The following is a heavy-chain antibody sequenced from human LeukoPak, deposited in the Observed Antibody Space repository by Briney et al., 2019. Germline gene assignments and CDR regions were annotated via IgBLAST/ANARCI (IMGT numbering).Heavy chain of an antibody. V-gene: IGHV1-8*01. CDR2: MSPNSGDT. CDR1: GYSFTTHD. D-gene: IGHD3/OR15-3a*01. J-gene: IGHJ4*02. Sequence: ASVKVSCKASGYSFTTHDINWVRQATGQGLEWLGWMSPNSGDTGYAQKFQGRVTMTSDSSISTAYMELSSLRSEDTAVYYCARENRLTFGFDYWGQGTLVTVSS. CDR3: ARENRLTFGFDY.